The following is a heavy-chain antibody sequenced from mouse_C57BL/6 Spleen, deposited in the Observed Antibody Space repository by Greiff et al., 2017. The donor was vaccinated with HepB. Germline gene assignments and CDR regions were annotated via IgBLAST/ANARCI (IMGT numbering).Heavy chain of an antibody. CDR1: GYTFTSYG. J-gene: IGHJ4*01. D-gene: IGHD1-1*01. Sequence: QVQLQQSGAELARPGASVKLSCKASGYTFTSYGISWVKQRTGQGLEWIGEIYPRSGNTYYNEKFKGKATLTADKSSSTAYMELRSLTSEDSAVYFCARRITTVGDYYAMDYWGQGTSVTVSS. CDR2: IYPRSGNT. CDR3: ARRITTVGDYYAMDY. V-gene: IGHV1-81*01.